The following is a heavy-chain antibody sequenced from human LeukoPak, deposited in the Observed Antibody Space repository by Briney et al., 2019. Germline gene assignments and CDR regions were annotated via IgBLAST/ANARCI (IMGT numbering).Heavy chain of an antibody. CDR1: GFTFSDFF. J-gene: IGHJ4*02. Sequence: GGSLRLSCAASGFTFSDFFMSWIRQAPGKGLDWVSYISASSGYTTYADSVKGRFAISRDNAKNSLYLQMNSLRAEDTAVYYCARVRAAAGTFDYWGEGTLVTVSS. CDR2: ISASSGYT. D-gene: IGHD6-13*01. CDR3: ARVRAAAGTFDY. V-gene: IGHV3-11*06.